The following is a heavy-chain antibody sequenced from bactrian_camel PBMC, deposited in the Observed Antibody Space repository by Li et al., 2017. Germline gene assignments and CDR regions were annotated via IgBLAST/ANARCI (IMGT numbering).Heavy chain of an antibody. CDR2: IGRAGTT. D-gene: IGHD6*01. CDR1: GFTFASYA. CDR3: AEGRGSRGEHCYSLNY. Sequence: VQLVESGGGLVQPGGSLRLSCAGSGFTFASYAMSWFRQAPGKEREGVATIGRAGTTCYADSVKGRFTISKDNAKNTVYLQMDSLKPEDTATYYCAEGRGSRGEHCYSLNYWGQGTQVTVS. V-gene: IGHV3S67*01. J-gene: IGHJ4*01.